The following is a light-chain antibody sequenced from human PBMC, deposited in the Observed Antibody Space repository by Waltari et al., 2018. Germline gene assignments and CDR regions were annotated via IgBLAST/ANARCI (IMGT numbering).Light chain of an antibody. CDR2: DVN. Sequence: QSALTQPASVSGSPGQSITLSCTGTSRDLGASYFASWSQQPPCKAPKLIIFDVNKRPSGSSDRFSGSKSGNTASLTISRLQTGDEADYFCSAYTYSSPFAWAFGGGTKVTVL. V-gene: IGLV2-14*03. CDR3: SAYTYSSPFAWA. CDR1: SRDLGASYF. J-gene: IGLJ3*02.